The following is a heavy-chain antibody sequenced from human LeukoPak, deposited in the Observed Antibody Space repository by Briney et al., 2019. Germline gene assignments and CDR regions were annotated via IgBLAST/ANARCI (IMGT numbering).Heavy chain of an antibody. Sequence: GGSLRLSCAASGFTFSSYSMNWVRQAPGKGLEWVSYISSSSSTIYYADSVKGRFTISRDNSKNTLYLQMNSLRAEDTAVYYCARHLKNYYGSGSYYYYFDYWGQGTLVTVSS. CDR3: ARHLKNYYGSGSYYYYFDY. D-gene: IGHD3-10*01. CDR1: GFTFSSYS. CDR2: ISSSSSTI. V-gene: IGHV3-48*01. J-gene: IGHJ4*02.